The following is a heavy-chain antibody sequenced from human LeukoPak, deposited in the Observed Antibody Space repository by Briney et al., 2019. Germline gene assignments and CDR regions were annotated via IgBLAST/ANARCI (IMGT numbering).Heavy chain of an antibody. CDR1: GFPFSSYS. CDR3: WWQWLDQTDY. J-gene: IGHJ4*02. Sequence: GGSLRLSCAASGFPFSSYSMNWVRQAPGKGLEWVSSIDRGSSYIHYADSVKGRFTISRDNAKNSLYLQRNSLRAEDTAVYYCWWQWLDQTDYWGQGTLVTVSS. D-gene: IGHD6-19*01. CDR2: IDRGSSYI. V-gene: IGHV3-21*01.